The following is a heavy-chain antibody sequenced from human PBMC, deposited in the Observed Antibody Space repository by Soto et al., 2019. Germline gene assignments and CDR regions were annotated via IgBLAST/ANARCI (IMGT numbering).Heavy chain of an antibody. CDR3: ARSQGGSSTLDIYYYYYYGMDV. CDR1: GGTFSSYA. D-gene: IGHD2-15*01. J-gene: IGHJ6*02. V-gene: IGHV1-69*01. Sequence: QVQLVQSRAEVKKPESSVKVSCKAPGGTFSSYAISWVRQAPGQGLEWMGGIIPIFGTAKYAQKFQGRVTITADESTSTGYMELSSLRSEDTAVYYCARSQGGSSTLDIYYYYYYGMDVWGQGTTVTVSS. CDR2: IIPIFGTA.